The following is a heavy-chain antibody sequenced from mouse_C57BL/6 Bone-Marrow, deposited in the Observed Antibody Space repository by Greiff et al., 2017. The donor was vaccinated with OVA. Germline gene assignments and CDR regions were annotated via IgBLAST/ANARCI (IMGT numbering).Heavy chain of an antibody. D-gene: IGHD2-5*01. CDR1: GYTFTSYG. CDR3: ARRRAYYSNWNYAMDY. J-gene: IGHJ4*01. V-gene: IGHV1-81*01. Sequence: VKLVESGAELARPGASVKLSCKASGYTFTSYGISWVKQRTGQGLEWIGEIYPRSGNTYYNEKFKGKATLTADKSSSTAYMQLNSLTSEDSAVYFCARRRAYYSNWNYAMDYWGQGTSVTVSS. CDR2: IYPRSGNT.